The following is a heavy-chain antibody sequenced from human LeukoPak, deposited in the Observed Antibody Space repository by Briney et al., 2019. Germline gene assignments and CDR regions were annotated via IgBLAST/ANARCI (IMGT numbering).Heavy chain of an antibody. J-gene: IGHJ4*02. V-gene: IGHV1-46*01. D-gene: IGHD6-13*01. CDR3: AREGYPIAAAGTPVFDY. CDR1: GYTFTNYY. CDR2: INPSGGST. Sequence: ASVKVSCKASGYTFTNYYMHWVRQAPGQGLEWMGIINPSGGSTSYAQKFQGRVTMTRDMSTSTVYMELSSLRSEDTAVYYCAREGYPIAAAGTPVFDYWGQGTLVTVSS.